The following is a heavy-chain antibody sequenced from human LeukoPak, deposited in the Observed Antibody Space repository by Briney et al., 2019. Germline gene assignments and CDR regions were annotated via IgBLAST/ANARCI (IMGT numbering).Heavy chain of an antibody. Sequence: SETLSLTCTVSGGSISSYYWSWIRQPLGTGLEWIGYIYYSGSTNYNPSLKSRVTISVDTSKNQFSLKLSSVTAADTAVYYCARHYDYVWGSYRQGFDYWGQGTLVTVSS. V-gene: IGHV4-59*01. CDR3: ARHYDYVWGSYRQGFDY. CDR2: IYYSGST. J-gene: IGHJ4*02. D-gene: IGHD3-16*02. CDR1: GGSISSYY.